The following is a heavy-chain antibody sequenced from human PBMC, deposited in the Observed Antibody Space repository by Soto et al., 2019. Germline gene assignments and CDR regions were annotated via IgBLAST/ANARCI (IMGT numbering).Heavy chain of an antibody. CDR1: GGSISSYY. D-gene: IGHD3-3*01. Sequence: SETLSLTCTVSGGSISSYYWSWIRQPPGKGLEWIGYIYYSGSTNYNPSLKSRVTISVDTSKNQFSLKLSSVTAADTAVYYCARATQKDYDFWSGHSRWFDPWGQGTLVTVSS. CDR2: IYYSGST. CDR3: ARATQKDYDFWSGHSRWFDP. J-gene: IGHJ5*02. V-gene: IGHV4-59*01.